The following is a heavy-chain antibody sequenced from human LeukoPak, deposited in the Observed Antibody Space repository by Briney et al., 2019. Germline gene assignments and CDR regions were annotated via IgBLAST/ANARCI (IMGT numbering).Heavy chain of an antibody. Sequence: SETLSLTCTVSGYSVSSGFYWGWIRQPPGKGLEWVGIIYHSGNTYYNPSLKSRVTISVDTSKNQFSLKLSSVTAADTAVYYCAREMGSGRRDEGFDYWGQGTLVTVSS. J-gene: IGHJ4*02. V-gene: IGHV4-38-2*02. CDR1: GYSVSSGFY. CDR3: AREMGSGRRDEGFDY. D-gene: IGHD3-10*01. CDR2: IYHSGNT.